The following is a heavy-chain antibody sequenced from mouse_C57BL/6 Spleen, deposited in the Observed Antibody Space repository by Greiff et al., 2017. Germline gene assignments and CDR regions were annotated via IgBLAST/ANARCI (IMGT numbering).Heavy chain of an antibody. J-gene: IGHJ2*01. V-gene: IGHV5-6*02. Sequence: DVKLVESGGDLVKPGGSLKLSCAASGFTFSSYGMSWVRQTPDKRLEWVATISRGGSYTYYPDSVKGRFTISIDNAKNTLYLQMSSLKSEDTAMYYCARQDDGYYIDYWGQGTTLTVSS. CDR1: GFTFSSYG. CDR2: ISRGGSYT. CDR3: ARQDDGYYIDY. D-gene: IGHD2-3*01.